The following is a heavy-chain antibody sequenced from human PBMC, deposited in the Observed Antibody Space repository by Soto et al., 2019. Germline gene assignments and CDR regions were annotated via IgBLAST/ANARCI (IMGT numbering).Heavy chain of an antibody. D-gene: IGHD3-3*01. V-gene: IGHV3-7*01. CDR2: IKQDGSEK. J-gene: IGHJ5*02. CDR1: GFTFSSYW. CDR3: ARGSDFWSGYDLGWFDP. Sequence: EVQLVESGGGLIQPGGSLRLSCAASGFTFSSYWMSWVRQAPGKGLEWVANIKQDGSEKYYVDSVKGRFTISRDNAKNSLYLQMNSRRAEDTAVYYCARGSDFWSGYDLGWFDPWGQGTLVTVSS.